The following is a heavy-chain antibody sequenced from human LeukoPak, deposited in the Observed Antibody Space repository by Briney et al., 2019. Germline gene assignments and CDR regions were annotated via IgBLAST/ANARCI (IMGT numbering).Heavy chain of an antibody. J-gene: IGHJ4*02. V-gene: IGHV3-30*18. Sequence: PGGSLRLSCAASGFSFSSYGMHWVRQAPGKGLEWVAVISYDGSNEYFADSVKGRFTVSRDNSKSTLYLQMNSLRPEDTAVYYCAKDLGVGAYLLFDYITSGLDSWGQGTLVTVSS. CDR2: ISYDGSNE. CDR3: AKDLGVGAYLLFDYITSGLDS. D-gene: IGHD2-21*01. CDR1: GFSFSSYG.